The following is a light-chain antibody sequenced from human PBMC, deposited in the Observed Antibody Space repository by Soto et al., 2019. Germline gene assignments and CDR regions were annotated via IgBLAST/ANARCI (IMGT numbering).Light chain of an antibody. CDR3: QYSNSAPDT. J-gene: IGKJ4*01. V-gene: IGKV1-27*01. Sequence: DIQITQSPSSLSASVGDRVTITCRASQGISNYLAWYQQRPGKVPELLIYAASTLRSGGPSRFSGSGSGTDFNLTISRLQPEEVAKYHCQYSNSAPDTFGGGTKV. CDR2: AAS. CDR1: QGISNY.